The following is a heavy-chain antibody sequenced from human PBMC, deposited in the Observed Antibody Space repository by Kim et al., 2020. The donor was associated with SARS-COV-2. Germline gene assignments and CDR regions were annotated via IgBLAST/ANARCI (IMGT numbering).Heavy chain of an antibody. CDR2: INHSGST. CDR3: ARGVWVVPAAMLAYYYYGMDV. Sequence: SETLSLTCAVYGGSFSGYYWSWIRQPPGKGLEWIGEINHSGSTNYNPSLKSRVTISVDTSKNQFSLKLSSVTAADTAVYYCARGVWVVPAAMLAYYYYGMDVWGQGTTVTVSS. CDR1: GGSFSGYY. J-gene: IGHJ6*02. V-gene: IGHV4-34*01. D-gene: IGHD2-2*01.